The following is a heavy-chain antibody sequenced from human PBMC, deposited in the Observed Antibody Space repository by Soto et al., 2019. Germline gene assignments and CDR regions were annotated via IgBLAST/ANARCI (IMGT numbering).Heavy chain of an antibody. V-gene: IGHV3-48*01. J-gene: IGHJ4*02. CDR3: ARDREGDGYDFEY. Sequence: EVQLVESGGGLVQPGGSLRLSCAASGFTFSSYSMNWVRQAPGKGLEWVSYISSSSSVIHYADSVKGRFTISRDNAKKTPNLQINSLRADDTTVYYCARDREGDGYDFEYWSQGTLVTVSS. CDR1: GFTFSSYS. CDR2: ISSSSSVI. D-gene: IGHD5-12*01.